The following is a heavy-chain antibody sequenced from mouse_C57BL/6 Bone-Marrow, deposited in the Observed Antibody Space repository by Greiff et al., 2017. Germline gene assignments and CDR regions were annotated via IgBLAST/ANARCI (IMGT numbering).Heavy chain of an antibody. D-gene: IGHD1-1*01. CDR2: IFPRSGNT. CDR3: ASCYGSSYPAWFAY. Sequence: QVQLQQSGAELARPGASVKLSCKASGYTFTSYGISWVKQRTGQGLEWIGEIFPRSGNTYYNEKFKGKATLPAAKSSSTAYMELRSLTSEGSAVYFGASCYGSSYPAWFAYWGQGTLVTVSA. CDR1: GYTFTSYG. J-gene: IGHJ3*01. V-gene: IGHV1-81*01.